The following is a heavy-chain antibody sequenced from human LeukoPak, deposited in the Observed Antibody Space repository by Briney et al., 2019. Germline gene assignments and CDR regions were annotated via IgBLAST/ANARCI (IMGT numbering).Heavy chain of an antibody. V-gene: IGHV3-74*01. D-gene: IGHD2-15*01. Sequence: WGSLRLSCAASGFTFSSYWMHWVGQAPGKGLVWVSRINSDGSSTSYADSVKGRFTISRDNAKNTLYLQMNSLRAEDTAVYYCANRFSSRYCSGGSCYTRYWGQGTLVTVSS. CDR1: GFTFSSYW. CDR2: INSDGSST. J-gene: IGHJ4*02. CDR3: ANRFSSRYCSGGSCYTRY.